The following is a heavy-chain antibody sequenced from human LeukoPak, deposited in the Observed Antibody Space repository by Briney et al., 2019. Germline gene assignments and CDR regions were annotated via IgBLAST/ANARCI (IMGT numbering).Heavy chain of an antibody. CDR1: GYSFTSYW. Sequence: GEPLKISCKGSGYSFTSYWIGWVRQMPGKGLEWMGIIYPGDSDTRYSPSFQGQVTISADKSLSTAYLQWSSLKASDTAMYYCARSLGQNYYGMDVWGQGTTVTVSS. CDR2: IYPGDSDT. CDR3: ARSLGQNYYGMDV. J-gene: IGHJ6*02. V-gene: IGHV5-51*01.